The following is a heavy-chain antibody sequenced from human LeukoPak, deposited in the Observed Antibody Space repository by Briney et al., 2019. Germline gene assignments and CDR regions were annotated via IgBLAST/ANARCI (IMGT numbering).Heavy chain of an antibody. CDR2: ISGSGGST. CDR1: GGSISSSSYY. Sequence: PSETLSLTCTVSGGSISSSSYYWGWVRQAPGKGLEWVSSISGSGGSTYYADSVKGRFTISRDNSKNTLHLQMNSLRAEDTAVYYCAKYYDSSAYYWFDYWGQGTLVTVSS. V-gene: IGHV3-23*01. CDR3: AKYYDSSAYYWFDY. J-gene: IGHJ4*02. D-gene: IGHD3-22*01.